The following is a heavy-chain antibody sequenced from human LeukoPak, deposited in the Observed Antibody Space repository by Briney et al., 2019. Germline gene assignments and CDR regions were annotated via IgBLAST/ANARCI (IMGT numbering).Heavy chain of an antibody. Sequence: ASVKVSCKASGYTFTDYLTHWVRQAPGQGLEWMGRINVNSGGTNTNYAQNFHGRVTMTRDTSISTAYMELRRLTSDDTAVYYCARDLSSTSNWELDYWGQGTLATVSS. V-gene: IGHV1-2*06. CDR2: INVNSGGTNT. CDR1: GYTFTDYL. J-gene: IGHJ4*02. D-gene: IGHD1-26*01. CDR3: ARDLSSTSNWELDY.